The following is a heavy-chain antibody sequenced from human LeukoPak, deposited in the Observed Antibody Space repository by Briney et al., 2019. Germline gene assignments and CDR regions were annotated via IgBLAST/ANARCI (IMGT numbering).Heavy chain of an antibody. V-gene: IGHV4-59*12. J-gene: IGHJ3*02. Sequence: SETLSLTCTVSGGSITSDHWNWIRQPPGKGLEWIGCIFYSGRTYYNPSLKSRVSISVDMSKNQFSLWLTSVTAADTAVYYCARKNDFEIWGQGTLVTVSS. D-gene: IGHD2/OR15-2a*01. CDR3: ARKNDFEI. CDR1: GGSITSDH. CDR2: IFYSGRT.